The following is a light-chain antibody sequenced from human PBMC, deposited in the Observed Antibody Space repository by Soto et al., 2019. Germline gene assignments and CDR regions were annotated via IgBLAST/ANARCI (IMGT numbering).Light chain of an antibody. V-gene: IGKV3-20*01. CDR2: GAS. CDR3: QYGSSPVT. CDR1: QSVSSSY. Sequence: EIVLTQSPGTLSLSPGERATLSCRASQSVSSSYLAWFQQRPGQAPRLLIYGASSRATGIPDRFSGSGSGQEFSLSSSRLEREDFAVYYCQYGSSPVTFGPGTKVDVK. J-gene: IGKJ3*01.